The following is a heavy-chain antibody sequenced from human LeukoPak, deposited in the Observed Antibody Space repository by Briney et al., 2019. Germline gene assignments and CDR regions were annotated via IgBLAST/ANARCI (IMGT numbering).Heavy chain of an antibody. CDR2: INWNGGST. Sequence: GGSPRLSCAASGFTFDDYGMSWVRQAPGKGLEWVSGINWNGGSTGYADSVKGRFTISRDNAKNSLYLQMNSLRAEDTALYYCARNWFGEPMGYYFDYWGQGTLVTVSS. J-gene: IGHJ4*02. CDR1: GFTFDDYG. D-gene: IGHD3-10*01. V-gene: IGHV3-20*04. CDR3: ARNWFGEPMGYYFDY.